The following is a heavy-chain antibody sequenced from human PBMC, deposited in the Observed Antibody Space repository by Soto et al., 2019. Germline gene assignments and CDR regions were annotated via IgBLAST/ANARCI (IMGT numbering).Heavy chain of an antibody. CDR2: VKTTGDTT. CDR3: TKDVTGDVGADY. V-gene: IGHV3-23*04. D-gene: IGHD2-21*02. CDR1: GFAFFSHV. J-gene: IGHJ4*02. Sequence: EVQLVESGGAWVQPGGSLTLSCAASGFAFFSHVMSWVRQAPGKGLEWVSTVKTTGDTTFYAGPVKGRFTASRDDSKSTLFLHMYSLRVEDTATYYCTKDVTGDVGADYWGQGTPVTVSS.